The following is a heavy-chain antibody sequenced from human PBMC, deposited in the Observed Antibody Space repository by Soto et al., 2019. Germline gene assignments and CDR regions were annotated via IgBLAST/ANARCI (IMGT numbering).Heavy chain of an antibody. Sequence: GGSLRLSCAASGFTFSSYSMNWVRQAPGKGLEWVSYISSSSSTIYYADSVKGRFTISRDNAKNSLYLQMNSLRAEDTAVYYCARDSSIKDYYYYYMDVWGKGTTVTVSS. CDR1: GFTFSSYS. V-gene: IGHV3-48*01. CDR3: ARDSSIKDYYYYYMDV. J-gene: IGHJ6*03. CDR2: ISSSSSTI. D-gene: IGHD5-12*01.